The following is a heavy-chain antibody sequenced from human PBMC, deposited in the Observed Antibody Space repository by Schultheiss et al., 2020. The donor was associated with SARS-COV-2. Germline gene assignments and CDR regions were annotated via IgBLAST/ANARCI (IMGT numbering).Heavy chain of an antibody. J-gene: IGHJ4*02. D-gene: IGHD3-10*01. CDR2: IYHSGST. V-gene: IGHV4-34*01. CDR3: ARGRITMVQGVITGFDY. Sequence: SQTLSLTCAVYGGSFSGYYWSWIRQPPGKGLEWIGSIYHSGSTYYNPSLKSRVTISVDTSKNQFSLKLSSVTAADTAVYYCARGRITMVQGVITGFDYWGQGTLVTVSS. CDR1: GGSFSGYY.